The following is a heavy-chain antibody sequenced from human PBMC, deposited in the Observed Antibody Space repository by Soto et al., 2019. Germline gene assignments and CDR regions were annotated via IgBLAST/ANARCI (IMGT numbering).Heavy chain of an antibody. V-gene: IGHV1-69*13. CDR3: ARDGSIAAAGSYYYGMDV. J-gene: IGHJ6*02. Sequence: GASVKVSCKASGGTFSSYAISWVRQAPGQGLEWMGGIIPIFGTANYAQKFQGRVTITADESTSTAYMELSSLRSEDTAVYYCARDGSIAAAGSYYYGMDVWGQGTTVTVSS. CDR1: GGTFSSYA. D-gene: IGHD6-13*01. CDR2: IIPIFGTA.